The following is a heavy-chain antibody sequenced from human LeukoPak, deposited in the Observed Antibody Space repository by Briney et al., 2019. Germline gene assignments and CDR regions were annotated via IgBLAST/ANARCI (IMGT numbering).Heavy chain of an antibody. Sequence: GGSLRLSCAASGFTFSNYWMTWVRQAPGKGLEWVANIKQDGSEKYYVDSVKGRFTISRDSAKNSLYLQMNSLRAEDTAVYYCARGGFLEWSNDAFDIWGQGTMVTVSS. CDR2: IKQDGSEK. V-gene: IGHV3-7*03. CDR1: GFTFSNYW. CDR3: ARGGFLEWSNDAFDI. J-gene: IGHJ3*02. D-gene: IGHD3-3*01.